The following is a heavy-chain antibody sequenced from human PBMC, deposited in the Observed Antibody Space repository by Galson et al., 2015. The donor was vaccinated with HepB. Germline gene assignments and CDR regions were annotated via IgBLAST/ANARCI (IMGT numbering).Heavy chain of an antibody. CDR3: TTGHQTYYGFWSGYYRAEYFQH. V-gene: IGHV3-15*07. D-gene: IGHD3-3*01. CDR1: GFTFSNAW. CDR2: IKSKTDGGTT. J-gene: IGHJ1*01. Sequence: SLRLSCAASGFTFSNAWMNWVRQAPGKGLEWVGRIKSKTDGGTTDYAAPVKGRFTISRDDSKNTLYLQMNSLKTEDTAVYYCTTGHQTYYGFWSGYYRAEYFQHWGQGTLVTVSS.